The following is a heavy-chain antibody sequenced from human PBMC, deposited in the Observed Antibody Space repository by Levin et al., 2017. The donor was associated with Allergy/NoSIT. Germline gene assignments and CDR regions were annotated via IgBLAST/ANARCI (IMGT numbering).Heavy chain of an antibody. J-gene: IGHJ6*02. CDR3: ARVRGGYCMDV. CDR1: GFTFSSYT. Sequence: PGESLKISCAASGFTFSSYTMNWVRQAPGKGLEWVSSISSSSSYIYYADSVKGRFTISRDNAKNSLYLQMNSLRAEDTAVYYCARVRGGYCMDVWGQGTTVTVSS. V-gene: IGHV3-21*01. D-gene: IGHD1-26*01. CDR2: ISSSSSYI.